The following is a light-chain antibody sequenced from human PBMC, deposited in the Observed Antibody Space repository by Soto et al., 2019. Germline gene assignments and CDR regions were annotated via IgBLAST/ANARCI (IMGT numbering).Light chain of an antibody. V-gene: IGKV3-15*01. CDR1: QTVSSN. Sequence: EIVRTQSLASLCVSPGQRATLACRPSQTVSSNLAWYQQKPGQAPRLLIYGAATRATGIPARFSGSGSGTDFTLTISRLEPEDFAVYYCQQYGSSSITFGQGTRLEI. J-gene: IGKJ5*01. CDR2: GAA. CDR3: QQYGSSSIT.